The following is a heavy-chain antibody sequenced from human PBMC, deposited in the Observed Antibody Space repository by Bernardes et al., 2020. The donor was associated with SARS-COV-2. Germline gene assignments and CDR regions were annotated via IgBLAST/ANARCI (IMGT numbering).Heavy chain of an antibody. D-gene: IGHD3-16*02. J-gene: IGHJ5*02. CDR3: ARIPRSCDNITCYTNIWFDA. CDR1: GDSISSGGSH. CDR2: IYYNGNA. V-gene: IGHV4-31*03. Sequence: SETLSLTCTVSGDSISSGGSHWSWIRQHPGNGLEWIGNIYYNGNAYYNPSLKSRLVISMDTSKSQFSLNLSSLSAADTAVYYCARIPRSCDNITCYTNIWFDAWGQGILVTVSS.